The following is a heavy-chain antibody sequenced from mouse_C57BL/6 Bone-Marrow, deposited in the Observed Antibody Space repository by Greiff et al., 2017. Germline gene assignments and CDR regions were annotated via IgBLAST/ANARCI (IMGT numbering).Heavy chain of an antibody. CDR3: ARGRRPSRAWFAY. CDR2: IDPSDSYT. Sequence: QVQLKQPGAELVMPGASVKLSCKASGYTFTSYWMHWVKQRPGQGLEWIGEIDPSDSYTNYNQKFKGKSTLTVDKSSSTAYMQLSSLTSEDSAVYYCARGRRPSRAWFAYWGQGTLVTVSA. V-gene: IGHV1-69*01. J-gene: IGHJ3*01. CDR1: GYTFTSYW.